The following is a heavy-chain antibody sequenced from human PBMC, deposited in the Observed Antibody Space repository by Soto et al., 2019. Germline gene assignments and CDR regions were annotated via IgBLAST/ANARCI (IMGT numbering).Heavy chain of an antibody. J-gene: IGHJ5*02. Sequence: PSETLSLTCTVSGGAVSSGIYYWSWIRQPPGKGLEWIGHIYFTGSTNYNPSLKSRVTMSLDTSRNQFSLKLSSVTAADTAVYYCTRGPPRVQWFDPWGLGTLVTVSS. CDR2: IYFTGST. CDR1: GGAVSSGIYY. CDR3: TRGPPRVQWFDP. V-gene: IGHV4-61*01.